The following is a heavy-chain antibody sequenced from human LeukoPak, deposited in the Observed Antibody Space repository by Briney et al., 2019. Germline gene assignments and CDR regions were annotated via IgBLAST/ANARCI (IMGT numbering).Heavy chain of an antibody. J-gene: IGHJ5*02. D-gene: IGHD6-19*01. CDR1: GGTFSSYA. CDR2: IIPIFGTA. V-gene: IGHV1-69*05. Sequence: ASVKVSCKASGGTFSSYAISWVRQAPGQGLEWMGRIIPIFGTANYAQKFQGRVTITTDESTSTAYMELSSLRSEDTAVYYCARSSELGYSSGWYGGAGVWFDPWGQGTLVTVSS. CDR3: ARSSELGYSSGWYGGAGVWFDP.